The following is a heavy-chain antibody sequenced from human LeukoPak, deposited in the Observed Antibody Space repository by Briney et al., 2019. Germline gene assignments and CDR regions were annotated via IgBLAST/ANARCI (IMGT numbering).Heavy chain of an antibody. CDR3: AGGLLFTAGMDV. CDR1: GASITSYY. V-gene: IGHV4-59*05. J-gene: IGHJ6*02. CDR2: IYYSGST. D-gene: IGHD2-21*01. Sequence: PSGTLSLTCAVSGASITSYYWSWIRQPPGKGLEWIGSIYYSGSTYYNPSLKSRVTISVDTSKNQFSLKLSSVTAADTAVYYCAGGLLFTAGMDVWGQGTTVTVSS.